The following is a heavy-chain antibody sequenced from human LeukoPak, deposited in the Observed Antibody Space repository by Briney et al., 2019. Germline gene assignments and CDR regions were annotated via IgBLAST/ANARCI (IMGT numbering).Heavy chain of an antibody. Sequence: KPSETLSLTCTVSGYSINSGYYWVWIRQPPGKGLEWIGSIYRSGSTNYNPSLKSRVTISVDTSKNQFSLKLSSVTAADTAVYYCARSCYYGSGSYCLLYVFDYWGQGTLVTVSS. J-gene: IGHJ4*02. D-gene: IGHD3-10*01. CDR1: GYSINSGYY. CDR3: ARSCYYGSGSYCLLYVFDY. CDR2: IYRSGST. V-gene: IGHV4-38-2*02.